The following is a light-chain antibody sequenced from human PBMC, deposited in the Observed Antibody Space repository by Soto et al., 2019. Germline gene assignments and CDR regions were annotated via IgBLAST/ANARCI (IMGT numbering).Light chain of an antibody. V-gene: IGKV1-8*01. CDR2: AAS. CDR3: QQYYSYPLT. Sequence: AIRMTQSPSSLSASTGDRVNITCRASQGISSYLAWYQQQPGKAPKLLIYAASTLQSGVPSRFSGSGSGTDFTLTISCLQSEDFATYYCQQYYSYPLTFGGGTKVDIK. CDR1: QGISSY. J-gene: IGKJ4*01.